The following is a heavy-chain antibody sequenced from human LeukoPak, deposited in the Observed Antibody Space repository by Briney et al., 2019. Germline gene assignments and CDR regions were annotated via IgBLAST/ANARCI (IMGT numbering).Heavy chain of an antibody. CDR1: GYTFTDEY. J-gene: IGHJ4*02. CDR3: VRHLTDPTSGDY. D-gene: IGHD1-14*01. V-gene: IGHV1-2*02. Sequence: ASVKVSCKTSGYTFTDEYIHWVRQAPGHGLECMGWMHPNTGDTVYVQKFQGRVSFTRDTSISTAYMELHRLRSDDTAVYYCVRHLTDPTSGDYWGQGTPVTVSS. CDR2: MHPNTGDT.